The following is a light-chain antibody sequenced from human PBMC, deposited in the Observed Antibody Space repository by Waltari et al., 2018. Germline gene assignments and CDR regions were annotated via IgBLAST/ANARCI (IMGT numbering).Light chain of an antibody. CDR3: QQSYSNPYT. J-gene: IGKJ2*01. CDR2: GAS. Sequence: DIQMTQSPSSLSASVRDRVTITCRASQSISTYLNWYQQKPGNAPKLLIYGASNLHSGVPSRFSGSASGTDFTLTISSLQPEDYATYYCQQSYSNPYTFGQGTKLEIK. CDR1: QSISTY. V-gene: IGKV1-39*01.